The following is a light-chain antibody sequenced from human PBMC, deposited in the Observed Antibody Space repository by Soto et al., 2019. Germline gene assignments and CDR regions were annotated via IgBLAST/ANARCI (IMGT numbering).Light chain of an antibody. Sequence: ALTQPASVSGSPGQSITISCTGTSSDVGGYNYVSWYQQHPGKAPKLMIYDVSNRPSGVSNRFSGSKSGNTASLTISGPQAEDEADYYCSSYTSSSTLVVFGGGTKLTVL. CDR3: SSYTSSSTLVV. CDR2: DVS. V-gene: IGLV2-14*01. CDR1: SSDVGGYNY. J-gene: IGLJ2*01.